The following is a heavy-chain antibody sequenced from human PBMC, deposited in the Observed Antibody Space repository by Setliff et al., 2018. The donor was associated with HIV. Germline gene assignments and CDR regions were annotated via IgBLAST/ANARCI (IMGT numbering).Heavy chain of an antibody. Sequence: SETLSLTCTVSGGSISSGGYYWSWIRHHPGKGLEWIGYIHYSGNTYYNPSLKSRLTISVDTSKNQFSLNLCSVTAAYTAVYYCAREKGRYFDWSHTRDAFDIWGQGTMVTVSS. J-gene: IGHJ3*02. CDR3: AREKGRYFDWSHTRDAFDI. CDR1: GGSISSGGYY. V-gene: IGHV4-31*03. D-gene: IGHD3-9*01. CDR2: IHYSGNT.